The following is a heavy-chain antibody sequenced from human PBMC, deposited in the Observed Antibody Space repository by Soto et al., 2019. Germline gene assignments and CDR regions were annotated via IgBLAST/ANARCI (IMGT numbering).Heavy chain of an antibody. D-gene: IGHD2-15*01. V-gene: IGHV3-21*04. Sequence: PGGSLRLSCAASGFTFSSYSMNWVRQAPGKGLEWVSYISSSSTYTNYADSVKGRFTISRDNAKNSLYLQMNSLRAEDTALYYCASFRGWCSGGSCIDAFDMWGQGTMVTVSS. CDR3: ASFRGWCSGGSCIDAFDM. CDR2: ISSSSTYT. CDR1: GFTFSSYS. J-gene: IGHJ3*02.